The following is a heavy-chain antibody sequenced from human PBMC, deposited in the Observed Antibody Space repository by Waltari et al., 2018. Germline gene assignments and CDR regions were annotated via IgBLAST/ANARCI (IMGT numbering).Heavy chain of an antibody. J-gene: IGHJ4*02. D-gene: IGHD4-17*01. Sequence: EVQLVESGGGLVQPGGSLRLSCAASGFTFSSYTTNWVRQAPGKGLEWVSYIRSSSSTIYYADSVKGRFTISRDNAKNSLYLQMNSLRAEDTAVYYCARDYGDYVDYWGQGTLVTVSS. CDR1: GFTFSSYT. CDR2: IRSSSSTI. CDR3: ARDYGDYVDY. V-gene: IGHV3-48*01.